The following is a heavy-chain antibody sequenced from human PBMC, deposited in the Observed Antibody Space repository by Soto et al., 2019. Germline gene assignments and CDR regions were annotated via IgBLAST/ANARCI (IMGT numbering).Heavy chain of an antibody. CDR2: ISSSSNTV. V-gene: IGHV3-48*02. D-gene: IGHD6-19*01. CDR1: GFTFSSYS. Sequence: PGGSLRLSCAASGFTFSSYSMNWVRQAPGKGLEWVSYISSSSNTVYNANPVKGRFTISRDNAKNSLYLQMNSLRDEDTAVYYCARGHPGITVAVTDFWAQGTLVPVPQ. CDR3: ARGHPGITVAVTDF. J-gene: IGHJ4*02.